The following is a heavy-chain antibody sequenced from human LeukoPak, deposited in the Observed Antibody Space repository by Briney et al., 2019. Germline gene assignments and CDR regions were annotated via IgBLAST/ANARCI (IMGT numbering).Heavy chain of an antibody. CDR2: IYHSGST. Sequence: SGTLSLTCAVSGGSISSSNWWSWIRQPPGKGLEWIGEIYHSGSTNYNPSLKSRVTISVDKSKTQFSLKLSSVTAADTAVYYCAGGEAYYDILTGYYGSHYYMDVWGKGTTVTISS. CDR1: GGSISSSNW. V-gene: IGHV4-4*02. D-gene: IGHD3-9*01. J-gene: IGHJ6*03. CDR3: AGGEAYYDILTGYYGSHYYMDV.